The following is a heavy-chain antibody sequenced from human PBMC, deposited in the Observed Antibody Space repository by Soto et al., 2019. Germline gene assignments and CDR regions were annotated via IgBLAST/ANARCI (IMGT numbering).Heavy chain of an antibody. D-gene: IGHD2-21*02. Sequence: PGGSLRLSCAASGFSLSTNTMHWVRQVPGKGLEWVASISNDGRRKYYADFVKGRFTISRDTANNILYLEMNSLRAEDTSLYYCARVATAMTYDFWGQGTQVTVPQ. J-gene: IGHJ4*02. CDR2: ISNDGRRK. V-gene: IGHV3-30*04. CDR3: ARVATAMTYDF. CDR1: GFSLSTNT.